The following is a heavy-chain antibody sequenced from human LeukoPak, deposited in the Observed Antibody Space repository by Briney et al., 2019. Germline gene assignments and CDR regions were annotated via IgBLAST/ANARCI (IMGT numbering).Heavy chain of an antibody. CDR1: GFTSSSYG. Sequence: PGGSLRLSCAASGFTSSSYGMHWVRQAPGKGLEWVAVISYDGSNKYYADSVKGRFTISRDNSKNTLYLQMNSLRAEDTAVYYCAKDQEDIVVVVAADWGQGTLVTVSS. J-gene: IGHJ4*02. CDR3: AKDQEDIVVVVAAD. CDR2: ISYDGSNK. D-gene: IGHD2-15*01. V-gene: IGHV3-30*18.